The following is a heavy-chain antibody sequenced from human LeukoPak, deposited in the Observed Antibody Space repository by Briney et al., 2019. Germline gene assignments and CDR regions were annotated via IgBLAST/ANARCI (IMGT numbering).Heavy chain of an antibody. CDR1: GFTFSSYG. CDR2: IRYDGSNK. D-gene: IGHD6-13*01. V-gene: IGHV3-30*02. CDR3: ASLGIAAAGTHY. J-gene: IGHJ4*02. Sequence: GGSLRLSCAASGFTFSSYGMHWVRQAPGKGPEWVAFIRYDGSNKYYADSVKGRFTISRDNSKNTLYLQMNSLRAEDTAVYYCASLGIAAAGTHYWGQGTLVTVSS.